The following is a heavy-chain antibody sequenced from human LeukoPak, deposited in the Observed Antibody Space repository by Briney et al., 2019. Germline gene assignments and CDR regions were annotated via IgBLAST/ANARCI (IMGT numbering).Heavy chain of an antibody. CDR3: ARHYYYDSSGYYRTDAFDI. CDR2: IYYSGST. J-gene: IGHJ3*02. D-gene: IGHD3-22*01. Sequence: SETLSLTCTVSGGSISSYYWSWIRQPPGKGLEWIGYIYYSGSTNYNPSLKSRVTISVDTSKNQFSLKLSSVTAADTAVYYCARHYYYDSSGYYRTDAFDIWGQGTMVTVSS. CDR1: GGSISSYY. V-gene: IGHV4-59*01.